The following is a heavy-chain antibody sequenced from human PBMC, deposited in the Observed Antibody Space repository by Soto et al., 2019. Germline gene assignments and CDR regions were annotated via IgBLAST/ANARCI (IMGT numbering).Heavy chain of an antibody. CDR3: AYSSTPFDD. D-gene: IGHD6-13*01. Sequence: EVQLLESGGGLVQPGGSLRLSCAASGFTFSSYAMSWVRQAPGKGLEWVSTISGSGGSTYYADSVKGRFTISRDTYKSALSLQMNSLRAEDTAVYYSAYSSTPFDDWGQGTLVTAAS. V-gene: IGHV3-23*01. CDR2: ISGSGGST. J-gene: IGHJ4*02. CDR1: GFTFSSYA.